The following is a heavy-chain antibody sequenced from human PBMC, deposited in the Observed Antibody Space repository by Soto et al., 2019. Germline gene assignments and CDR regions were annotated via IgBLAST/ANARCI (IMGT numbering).Heavy chain of an antibody. V-gene: IGHV1-24*01. CDR1: GYTPTELF. J-gene: IGHJ6*02. D-gene: IGHD4-17*01. CDR2: FDPEDGET. Sequence: ASVKVSCKVSGYTPTELFMHWVRQAPGKGLEWMGGFDPEDGETIYAQKFQGRVTMTEETSTDTAYMELSSLRSEDTAVYYCATAFQTVTKADYYGMDVWGQGTTVTLSS. CDR3: ATAFQTVTKADYYGMDV.